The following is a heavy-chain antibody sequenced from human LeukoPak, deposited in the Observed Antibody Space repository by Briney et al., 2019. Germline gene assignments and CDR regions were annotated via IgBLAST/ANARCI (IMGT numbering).Heavy chain of an antibody. CDR2: INHSGST. V-gene: IGHV4-30-2*01. CDR3: ARSYSPGVLQFVIRWFDP. Sequence: SQTLSLTCTVSGGSISSGGYYWSWIRQPPGKGLEWIGEINHSGSTNYNPSLKSRVTISVDTSKNQFSLKLSSVTAADTAVYYCARSYSPGVLQFVIRWFDPWGQGTLVTVSS. D-gene: IGHD5-24*01. J-gene: IGHJ5*02. CDR1: GGSISSGGYY.